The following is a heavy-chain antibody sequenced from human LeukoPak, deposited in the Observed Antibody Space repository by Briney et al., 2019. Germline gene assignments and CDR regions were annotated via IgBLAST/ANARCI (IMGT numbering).Heavy chain of an antibody. CDR2: IWYDGSNK. CDR3: ARVVSYDFWSGYYKFVWFDP. V-gene: IGHV3-33*01. CDR1: GFTFSSYG. J-gene: IGHJ5*02. D-gene: IGHD3-3*01. Sequence: GGSLRLSCAASGFTFSSYGMHWVRQAPGKGLEWVAVIWYDGSNKYYADSVKGRFTISRDNSKNTLYLQMNSLRAEDTAVYYCARVVSYDFWSGYYKFVWFDPWGQGTLVTVSS.